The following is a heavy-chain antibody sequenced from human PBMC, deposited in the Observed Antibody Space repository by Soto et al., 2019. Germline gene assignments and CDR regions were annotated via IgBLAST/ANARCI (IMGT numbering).Heavy chain of an antibody. CDR3: AREGGYFDSSGSGVYHYHGVDV. CDR2: IYTTGST. J-gene: IGHJ6*02. CDR1: GGSISTYF. D-gene: IGHD3-22*01. V-gene: IGHV4-4*07. Sequence: SETLSLTCTASGGSISTYFWSWIRQPAGRGQEWPRRIYTTGSTNYNPSLKSRVTMSLDTSRNQFSLKLSSVTAADTAVYYCAREGGYFDSSGSGVYHYHGVDVWGQGTTVTASS.